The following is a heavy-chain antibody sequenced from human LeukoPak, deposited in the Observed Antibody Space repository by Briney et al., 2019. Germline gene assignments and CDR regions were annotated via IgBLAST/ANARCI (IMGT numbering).Heavy chain of an antibody. CDR2: MSSSSSYI. CDR1: GFTFSSYS. J-gene: IGHJ3*02. Sequence: GGSLRLAWAASGFTFSSYSMNWVRHPPGKGLEWVSSMSSSSSYIYYADSVKGRFTISRDNAKNSLYLQMNRLRAEDTAVYYCAKQWSFGAPTGGDAFDIWGQGTMVTVSS. V-gene: IGHV3-21*01. CDR3: AKQWSFGAPTGGDAFDI. D-gene: IGHD3-3*01.